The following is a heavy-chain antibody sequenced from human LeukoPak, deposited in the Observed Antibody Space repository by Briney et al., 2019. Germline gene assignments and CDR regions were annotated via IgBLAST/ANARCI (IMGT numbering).Heavy chain of an antibody. CDR1: GGSISSHY. V-gene: IGHV4-59*08. CDR3: ARQDYGSGSYYNRGLDY. D-gene: IGHD3-10*01. Sequence: SETLSLTCTVSGGSISSHYWSWIRQPPGKGLEWIGYIYYSGSTNYNPSLKSRVTISVDTSKNQFSLKLSSVTAADTAVYYCARQDYGSGSYYNRGLDYWGQGTLVTVSS. CDR2: IYYSGST. J-gene: IGHJ4*02.